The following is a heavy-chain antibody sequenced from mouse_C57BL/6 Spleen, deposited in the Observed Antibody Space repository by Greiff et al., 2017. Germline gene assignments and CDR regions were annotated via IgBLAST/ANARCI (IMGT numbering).Heavy chain of an antibody. J-gene: IGHJ4*01. V-gene: IGHV1-80*01. CDR2: IYPGDGDT. CDR3: ARVRGLYDYQVLYYAMDY. CDR1: GYAFSSYW. Sequence: QVQLQQSGAELVKPGASVKISCKASGYAFSSYWMNWVKQRPGKGLEWIGQIYPGDGDTNYNGKFKGKATLTADKSSSTAYMQLSSLTSEDSAVYFCARVRGLYDYQVLYYAMDYWGQGTSVTVSS. D-gene: IGHD2-12*01.